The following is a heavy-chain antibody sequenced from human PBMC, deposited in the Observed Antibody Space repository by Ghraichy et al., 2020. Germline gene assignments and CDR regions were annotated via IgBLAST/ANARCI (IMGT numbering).Heavy chain of an antibody. CDR3: ARGVGQWLGGYAFDI. Sequence: SETLSLTCTVSGGSISSYYWSWIRQPPGKGLEWIGYIHYSGSTNYKPSLKSRVTISVDTSKNQFSLKLTSVTAADTAVYYCARGVGQWLGGYAFDIWGQGTMVTVSS. V-gene: IGHV4-59*08. D-gene: IGHD6-19*01. J-gene: IGHJ3*02. CDR1: GGSISSYY. CDR2: IHYSGST.